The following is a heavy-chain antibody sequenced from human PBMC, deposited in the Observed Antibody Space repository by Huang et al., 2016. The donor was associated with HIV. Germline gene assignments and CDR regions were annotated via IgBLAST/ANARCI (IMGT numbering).Heavy chain of an antibody. CDR3: ARGGTYSGWWQDH. CDR1: GFTFSSYW. D-gene: IGHD6-19*01. CDR2: IKQDGSEK. Sequence: EVQLVESGGGLVQPGGSLRLSCVASGFTFSSYWMSWVRQGTGKGLEGVANIKQDGSEKYYVDSVKGRFTISRDNAKNSLYLQMNSLRAEDTAVYYCARGGTYSGWWQDHWGQGTLVTVSS. V-gene: IGHV3-7*01. J-gene: IGHJ4*02.